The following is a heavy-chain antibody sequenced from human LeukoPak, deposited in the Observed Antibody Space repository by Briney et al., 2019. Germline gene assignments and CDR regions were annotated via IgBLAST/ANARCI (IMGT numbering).Heavy chain of an antibody. Sequence: PGGSLRLSCSASGFSFSDYGMNWVRQAPGKGLEWVSAISGRSSHIYYGESVKGRFTISRDNAKNSLYLQMDSLGVEDTAVYYCGRAFPPLRTSSAGDLWGQGTLVIVSS. CDR1: GFSFSDYG. CDR2: ISGRSSHI. D-gene: IGHD3-16*01. J-gene: IGHJ1*01. CDR3: GRAFPPLRTSSAGDL. V-gene: IGHV3-21*01.